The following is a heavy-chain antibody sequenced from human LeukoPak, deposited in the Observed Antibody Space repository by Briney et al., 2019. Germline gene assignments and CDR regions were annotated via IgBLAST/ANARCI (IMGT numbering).Heavy chain of an antibody. CDR1: GFTFSSYS. CDR2: ISSSSSYI. J-gene: IGHJ4*02. V-gene: IGHV3-21*01. D-gene: IGHD2-15*01. Sequence: PGGSLRLSCAASGFTFSSYSMNWVRQAPGKGLEWVSSISSSSSYIYYADSVKGRFTISRDNAKNSLYLQMNSLRAEDTAVYYCARDSVGGGNTDYWGQGTLVTVSS. CDR3: ARDSVGGGNTDY.